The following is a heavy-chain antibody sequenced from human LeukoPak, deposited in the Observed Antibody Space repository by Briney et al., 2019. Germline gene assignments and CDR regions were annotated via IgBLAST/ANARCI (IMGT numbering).Heavy chain of an antibody. J-gene: IGHJ3*02. Sequence: ASVKVSCKASGYTFTSYDINWVRQATGQGLEWMGWMNPNSGNTGYAQKFQGRVTITRNTSISTAYMELSSLRSEDTAVYYCASSLYDFWSGDYDAFDIWGQGTMVTVSS. CDR3: ASSLYDFWSGDYDAFDI. CDR1: GYTFTSYD. V-gene: IGHV1-8*03. CDR2: MNPNSGNT. D-gene: IGHD3-3*01.